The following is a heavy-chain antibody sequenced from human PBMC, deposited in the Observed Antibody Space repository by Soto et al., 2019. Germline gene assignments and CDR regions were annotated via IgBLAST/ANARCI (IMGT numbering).Heavy chain of an antibody. CDR1: GGSVSSGSYY. V-gene: IGHV4-61*01. D-gene: IGHD6-6*01. CDR2: IYYSGST. Sequence: QVQLQESGPGLVKPSETLSLTCTVSGGSVSSGSYYWSWIRQPPGKGLEWIGYIYYSGSTNYNPSLKSRVTISVDPSKNQFSLKLSSVTAADTAVYYCARAHPYSSSPWFDPWGQGTLVTVSS. J-gene: IGHJ5*02. CDR3: ARAHPYSSSPWFDP.